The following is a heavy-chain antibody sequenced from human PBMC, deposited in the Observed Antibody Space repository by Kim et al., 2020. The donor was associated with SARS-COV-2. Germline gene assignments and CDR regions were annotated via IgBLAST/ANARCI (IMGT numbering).Heavy chain of an antibody. CDR3: ARIYDGGGY. Sequence: GGSLRLSCAASGFMFSVYYMKWIRQTPGKGLEWVSYISSSGDSVYYADSVKGRFTISRDNAKNSLYLQMNSLRADDTAVYYCARIYDGGGYWGQGTLVTVSS. V-gene: IGHV3-11*01. CDR1: GFMFSVYY. J-gene: IGHJ4*02. D-gene: IGHD3-10*01. CDR2: ISSSGDSV.